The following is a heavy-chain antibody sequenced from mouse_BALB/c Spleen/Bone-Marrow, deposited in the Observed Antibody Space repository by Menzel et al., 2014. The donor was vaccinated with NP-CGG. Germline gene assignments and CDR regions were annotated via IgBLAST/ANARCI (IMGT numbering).Heavy chain of an antibody. J-gene: IGHJ4*01. CDR1: GYTFTSYY. V-gene: IGHV1S56*01. Sequence: VKLMESGPELVKPGASVRISCKASGYTFTSYYIHWVKQRPGQGLEWIGWIYPGNVNTKYNEKFKGKATLTADKSSSTAYMQVSSLTSEGSAVYFCARSYDYDGNYAMDYWGQGTSVTVSS. CDR2: IYPGNVNT. D-gene: IGHD2-4*01. CDR3: ARSYDYDGNYAMDY.